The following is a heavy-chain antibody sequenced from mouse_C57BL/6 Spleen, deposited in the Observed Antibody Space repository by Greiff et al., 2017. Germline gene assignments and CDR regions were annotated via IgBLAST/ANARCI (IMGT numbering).Heavy chain of an antibody. D-gene: IGHD2-4*01. V-gene: IGHV1-82*01. J-gene: IGHJ1*03. CDR3: IYYDYDIYFDV. CDR2: IYPGDGDT. Sequence: VQLQESGPELVKPGASVKISCKASGYAFSSSWMNWVKQRPGKGLEWIGRIYPGDGDTNYNGKFKGKATLTADKSSSTAYMQLSSLTSEDSAVYFCIYYDYDIYFDVWGTGTTVTVSS. CDR1: GYAFSSSW.